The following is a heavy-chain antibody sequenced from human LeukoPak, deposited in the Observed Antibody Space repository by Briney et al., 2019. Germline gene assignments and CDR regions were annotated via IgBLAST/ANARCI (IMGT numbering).Heavy chain of an antibody. Sequence: GGSLGLSCAASGFTFSSYEMNWVRQAPGKGLEWVSYISSSDSTIYYADSVKGRFTISRDNAKNSLYLQMNSLRAEDTAVYYCARGGYSGYYGFNGAFDTWGQGTMVTVSS. J-gene: IGHJ3*02. CDR3: ARGGYSGYYGFNGAFDT. D-gene: IGHD5-12*01. V-gene: IGHV3-48*03. CDR2: ISSSDSTI. CDR1: GFTFSSYE.